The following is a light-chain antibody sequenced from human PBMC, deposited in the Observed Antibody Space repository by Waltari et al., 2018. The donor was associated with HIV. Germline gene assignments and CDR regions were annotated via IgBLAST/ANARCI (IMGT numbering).Light chain of an antibody. Sequence: DIVMTKSPESLTVSLGERATIRGKTSQSILSSSGNKYFLAWYQQKPGQPPKSLIYWASTRAAGVPARFSGSDSGTDFTLTISSLRAEDVAVYYCHQYHTTPYTFGQGTKLEI. CDR3: HQYHTTPYT. CDR1: QSILSSSGNKYF. CDR2: WAS. V-gene: IGKV4-1*01. J-gene: IGKJ2*01.